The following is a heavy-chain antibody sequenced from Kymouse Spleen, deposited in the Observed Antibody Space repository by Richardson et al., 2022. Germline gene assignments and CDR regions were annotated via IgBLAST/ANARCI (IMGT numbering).Heavy chain of an antibody. J-gene: IGHJ6*02. CDR1: GGSISSSSYY. D-gene: IGHD1-7*01. V-gene: IGHV4-39*01. CDR2: IYYSGST. CDR3: ARQSITGTTDYYGMDV. Sequence: QLQLQESGPGLVKPSETLSLTCTVSGGSISSSSYYWGWIRQPPGKGLEWIGSIYYSGSTYYNPSLKSRVTISVDTSKNQFSLKLSSVTAADTAVYYCARQSITGTTDYYGMDVWGQGTTVTVSS.